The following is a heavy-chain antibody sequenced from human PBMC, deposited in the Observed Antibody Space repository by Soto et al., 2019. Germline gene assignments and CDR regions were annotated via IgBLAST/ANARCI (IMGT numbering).Heavy chain of an antibody. CDR3: ARQTVSSGWHYGNWFDP. V-gene: IGHV1-69*06. Sequence: QEQLVQSGAEVKKPGSSVKVSCKVSGGTFNIFAISWVRQAAGQGVEWMGGIIPIFNTAKYAQKFQGRVTITADKSTSTVHMELSSLRSEDTAVYYCARQTVSSGWHYGNWFDPWGQGTLVTVSS. CDR2: IIPIFNTA. J-gene: IGHJ5*02. CDR1: GGTFNIFA. D-gene: IGHD6-19*01.